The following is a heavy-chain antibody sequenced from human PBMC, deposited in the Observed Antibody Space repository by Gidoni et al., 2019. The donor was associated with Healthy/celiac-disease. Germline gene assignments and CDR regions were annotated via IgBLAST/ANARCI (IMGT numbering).Heavy chain of an antibody. CDR2: INGDGSST. J-gene: IGHJ6*02. V-gene: IGHV3-74*01. CDR1: GFTFSSYW. CDR3: ASAPSVPAAPNPVYYYYGMDV. D-gene: IGHD2-2*01. Sequence: EVQLVESGGGLVKPGGSLRLSCAASGFTFSSYWMHWVRQAPGKGLVRVSRINGDGSSTSYAYSVKGRFTISRDNAKNTLYLQMNSLRSEDTAVYYCASAPSVPAAPNPVYYYYGMDVWGQGTTVTVSS.